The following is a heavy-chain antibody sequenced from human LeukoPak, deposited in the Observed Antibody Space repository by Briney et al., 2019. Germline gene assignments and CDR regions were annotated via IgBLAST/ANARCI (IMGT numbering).Heavy chain of an antibody. D-gene: IGHD2-15*01. CDR1: GYTFTSYA. CDR3: AGRGGASHCSGGSCYHEDYYYYYMDV. Sequence: ASVKVSCKASGYTFTSYAMNWVRQAPGQGLEWMGWINTNTGNPTYAQGFTGRFVFSLDTSVSTAYLQISSLKAEDTAVYYCAGRGGASHCSGGSCYHEDYYYYYMDVWGKGTTVTVSS. V-gene: IGHV7-4-1*02. CDR2: INTNTGNP. J-gene: IGHJ6*03.